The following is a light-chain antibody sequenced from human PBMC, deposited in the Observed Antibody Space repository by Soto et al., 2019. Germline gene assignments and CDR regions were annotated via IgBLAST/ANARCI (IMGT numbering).Light chain of an antibody. J-gene: IGKJ1*01. Sequence: EVVLTQSPGTLSLSPGERATLSCRASQSVSSNYLAWYQQKPGQAPRLLIYGASSRATGIPDRFSGSGSGTDFTLSISRLEPEDFAVYYCQQYGGSTRTFGQGTKVDNK. CDR1: QSVSSNY. CDR2: GAS. CDR3: QQYGGSTRT. V-gene: IGKV3-20*01.